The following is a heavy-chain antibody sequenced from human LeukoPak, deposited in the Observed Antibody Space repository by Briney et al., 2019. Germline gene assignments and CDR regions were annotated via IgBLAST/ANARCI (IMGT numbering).Heavy chain of an antibody. D-gene: IGHD4-11*01. Sequence: SQTLSLTCTVYGGSISSGDYYWSWIRQPPGKGLQWIGYIYYSGSTYYNPSLKSRVTISVDTSKNQFSLKLSSVTAADTAAYYCARVDPSNDYFDYWGQGTLVTVSS. CDR3: ARVDPSNDYFDY. CDR1: GGSISSGDYY. V-gene: IGHV4-30-4*08. J-gene: IGHJ4*02. CDR2: IYYSGST.